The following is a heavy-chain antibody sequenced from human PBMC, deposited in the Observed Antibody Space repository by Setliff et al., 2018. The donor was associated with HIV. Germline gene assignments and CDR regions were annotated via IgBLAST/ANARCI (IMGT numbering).Heavy chain of an antibody. V-gene: IGHV4-4*07. J-gene: IGHJ5*01. CDR2: IYTSGIT. CDR1: SGSVGSYY. D-gene: IGHD5-18*01. Sequence: SETLSLTCTVSSGSVGSYYWSWIRQPAGKGLEWIGRIYTSGITNYNSSLKSRVTMSIDTSKNQFPLNLSSVTAADTAMYYCARDRGYSYLDSWGQGTLVTVSS. CDR3: ARDRGYSYLDS.